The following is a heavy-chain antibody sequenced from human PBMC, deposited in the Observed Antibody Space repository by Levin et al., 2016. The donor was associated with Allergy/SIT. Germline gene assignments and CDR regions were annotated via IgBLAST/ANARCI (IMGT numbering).Heavy chain of an antibody. Sequence: SETLSLTCSVSGDFITNYYWSWVRQTPGRGLEWIGYIYYSGSTNYNPSLKSRVTISIDTSKNQFSLRLNSVTAADTAVYYCARHLGVWGQGTTVTVSS. CDR2: IYYSGST. CDR1: GDFITNYY. CDR3: ARHLGV. V-gene: IGHV4-59*08. J-gene: IGHJ6*02.